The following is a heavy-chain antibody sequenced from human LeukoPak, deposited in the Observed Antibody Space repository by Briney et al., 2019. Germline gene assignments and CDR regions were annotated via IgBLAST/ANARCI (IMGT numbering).Heavy chain of an antibody. CDR3: ARDPRHCSGGSCYLDY. V-gene: IGHV1-69*04. Sequence: SVKVSCKASGGTFSSYAISWVRQAPGQGLEWMGRIIPILGIANYAQKFQGRVTITADKSTSTAHMELSSLRSEDTAVYYCARDPRHCSGGSCYLDYWGQGTLVTVSS. D-gene: IGHD2-15*01. J-gene: IGHJ4*02. CDR2: IIPILGIA. CDR1: GGTFSSYA.